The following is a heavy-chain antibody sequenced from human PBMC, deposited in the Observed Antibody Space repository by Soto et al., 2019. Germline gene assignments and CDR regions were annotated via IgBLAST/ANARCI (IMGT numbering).Heavy chain of an antibody. Sequence: PSETLSLTCTVSGDSISAYYWSWMRQPPGKGLEWVGYVYFTGTTNYNSSLKSRVAISEDTSKNQISLKLTSVTAADTGVYYCARARNRYFDTSGNYRFTSWGQGTLVTVSS. D-gene: IGHD3-22*01. CDR2: VYFTGTT. J-gene: IGHJ5*02. CDR1: GDSISAYY. CDR3: ARARNRYFDTSGNYRFTS. V-gene: IGHV4-59*01.